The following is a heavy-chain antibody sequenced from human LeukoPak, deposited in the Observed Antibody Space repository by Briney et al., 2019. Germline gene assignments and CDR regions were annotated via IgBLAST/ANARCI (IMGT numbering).Heavy chain of an antibody. CDR1: GGSISGYF. Sequence: SETLSLTCTVSGGSISGYFWTWIRQPPGKGLEWIGSIYYSGSTYYNPSLKSRVTISVDTSKNQFSLKLSSVTAADTAVYYCARGYGSGSYYRVDYWGQGTLVTVSS. J-gene: IGHJ4*02. CDR3: ARGYGSGSYYRVDY. CDR2: IYYSGST. D-gene: IGHD3-10*01. V-gene: IGHV4-39*01.